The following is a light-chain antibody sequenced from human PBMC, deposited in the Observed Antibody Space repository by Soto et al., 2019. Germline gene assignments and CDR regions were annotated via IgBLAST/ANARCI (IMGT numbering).Light chain of an antibody. CDR1: QSVTNTY. V-gene: IGKV3-20*01. CDR2: DAS. Sequence: EIVLTQSPGTLSLSPGERATLSCRASQSVTNTYLAWYQQTPGQAPRLLIYDASSTATGIPDRFSGSGSGTDFTLTISRLEPEDFAVYYCQQYGSSPNTFGQGTKLEIK. J-gene: IGKJ2*01. CDR3: QQYGSSPNT.